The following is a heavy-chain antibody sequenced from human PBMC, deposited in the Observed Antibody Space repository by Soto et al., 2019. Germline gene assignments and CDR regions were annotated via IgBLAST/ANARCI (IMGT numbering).Heavy chain of an antibody. D-gene: IGHD3-9*01. CDR3: ARDRVGFFDLSPDGFDI. V-gene: IGHV3-33*01. J-gene: IGHJ3*02. CDR1: GFTFSSYG. Sequence: PGGSLRLSCAASGFTFSSYGMHWVRQAPGKGLEWVAVIWYDGSNKYYTDSVKGRFTISRDNSKNTLYLQMNSLRAEDTAVYYCARDRVGFFDLSPDGFDIWGQGTMVTVSS. CDR2: IWYDGSNK.